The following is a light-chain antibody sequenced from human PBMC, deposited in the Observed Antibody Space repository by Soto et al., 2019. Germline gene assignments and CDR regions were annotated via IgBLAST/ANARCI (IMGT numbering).Light chain of an antibody. CDR3: QQSYSMPLT. CDR2: AAS. V-gene: IGKV1-39*01. Sequence: IQMAQSPSSLSASVGDRVTISCRASQGIGNALGWYQQKPGKPPRLLIYAASSLQSGVPSRFSASGSGTDFTLIISSLQPEDFATYYCQQSYSMPLTFGGGTKVDIK. J-gene: IGKJ4*01. CDR1: QGIGNA.